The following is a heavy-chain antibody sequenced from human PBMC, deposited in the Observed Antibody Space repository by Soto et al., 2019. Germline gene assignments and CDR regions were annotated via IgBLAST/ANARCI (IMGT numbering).Heavy chain of an antibody. Sequence: SETLSLTCAVSDGSISSGGYSWSWIRQPPGKGLEWIGYIYYSGSTNYNPSLKSRVTISVDTSKNQFSLKLNSMTAADTAVYNCARHNYGSGSTYFDYWGQGTLVTVSS. CDR2: IYYSGST. D-gene: IGHD3-10*01. CDR1: DGSISSGGYS. V-gene: IGHV4-61*08. CDR3: ARHNYGSGSTYFDY. J-gene: IGHJ4*02.